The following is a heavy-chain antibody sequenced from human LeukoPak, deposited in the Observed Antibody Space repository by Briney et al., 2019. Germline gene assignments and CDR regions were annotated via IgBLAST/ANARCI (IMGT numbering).Heavy chain of an antibody. V-gene: IGHV3-49*04. CDR3: TRVGSPSVYSYGLYYFDY. D-gene: IGHD5-18*01. CDR1: GFTFGDYA. Sequence: GGSLRLSCTASGFTFGDYAMSWVRQAPGKGLEWVGFIRSKAYGGTTEYAASVKGRFTISRDDSKSIAYLQMNSLKTEDTAVYYCTRVGSPSVYSYGLYYFDYWGQGTLVTVSS. CDR2: IRSKAYGGTT. J-gene: IGHJ4*02.